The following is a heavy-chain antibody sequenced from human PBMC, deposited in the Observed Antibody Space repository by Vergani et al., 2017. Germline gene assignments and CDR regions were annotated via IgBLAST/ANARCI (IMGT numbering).Heavy chain of an antibody. CDR1: GSSFTRYW. CDR2: IYPGDSDT. V-gene: IGHV5-51*01. D-gene: IGHD2-15*01. Sequence: EVQLVQSGAEVKKPGESLKISCKGSGSSFTRYWIGWVRQMPGKGLEWMGIIYPGDSDTRYSPSFQGQVTISADKSISTAYLQWSSLKASDTAMYYCAGLLGYCSGGSCYSGGHDAFDIWSQGTMVTVSS. J-gene: IGHJ3*02. CDR3: AGLLGYCSGGSCYSGGHDAFDI.